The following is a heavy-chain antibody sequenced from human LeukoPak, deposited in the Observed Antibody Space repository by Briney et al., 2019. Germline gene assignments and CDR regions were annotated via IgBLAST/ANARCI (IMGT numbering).Heavy chain of an antibody. CDR1: GFTFGDYA. CDR2: IRSKAYGGTT. J-gene: IGHJ3*02. Sequence: GGSLRLSCTASGFTFGDYAVSWFRQAPGKGMEWVNFIRSKAYGGTTESAASVKDRFTISRDDSKSIAYLQMNSLKTEDTAVYYCTRVRYSSSWLGGRFDAFDIWGQGTMVTVSS. D-gene: IGHD6-13*01. CDR3: TRVRYSSSWLGGRFDAFDI. V-gene: IGHV3-49*03.